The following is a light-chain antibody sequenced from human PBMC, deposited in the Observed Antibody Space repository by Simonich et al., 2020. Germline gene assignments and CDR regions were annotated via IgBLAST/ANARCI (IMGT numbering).Light chain of an antibody. J-gene: IGKJ3*01. CDR1: QSVLYNSKNKNY. V-gene: IGKV4-1*01. CDR3: QQYYSTPPA. Sequence: DIVMTQSPDSLAVSLGERATINCKSSQSVLYNSKNKNYLAWYQQKPGQPPKLLISWASTRESGVPDRFSGSGSGTDFTLTISSLQAEDVAVYYCQQYYSTPPAFGPGTKVDIK. CDR2: WAS.